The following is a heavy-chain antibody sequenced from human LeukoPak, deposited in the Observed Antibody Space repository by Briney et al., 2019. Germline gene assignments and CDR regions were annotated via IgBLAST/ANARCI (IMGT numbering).Heavy chain of an antibody. D-gene: IGHD1-14*01. CDR2: IYPGDSDT. CDR3: AKSGTPRDDWFDP. V-gene: IGHV5-51*04. J-gene: IGHJ5*02. CDR1: GYSLTSYW. Sequence: GESLKISCKGSGYSLTSYWIGWVRQMPGKGLEWMGIIYPGDSDTRYSPSFQGQVTISADKPISTAYLQWSSLKASDTAIYYCAKSGTPRDDWFDPWGQGTLVIVSS.